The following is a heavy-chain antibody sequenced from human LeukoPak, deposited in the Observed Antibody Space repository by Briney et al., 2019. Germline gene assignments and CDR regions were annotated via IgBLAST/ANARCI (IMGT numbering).Heavy chain of an antibody. CDR3: AKVNMVRGVRTNWFDP. CDR1: GYTFTSYG. V-gene: IGHV1-2*02. D-gene: IGHD3-10*01. Sequence: ASVKVSCKASGYTFTSYGISWVRQAPVQGLEWMGWINPNSGGTNYAQKFQGRVTMTRDTSISTAYMELSRVRSDDTAVYYCAKVNMVRGVRTNWFDPWGQGTLVTVSS. J-gene: IGHJ5*02. CDR2: INPNSGGT.